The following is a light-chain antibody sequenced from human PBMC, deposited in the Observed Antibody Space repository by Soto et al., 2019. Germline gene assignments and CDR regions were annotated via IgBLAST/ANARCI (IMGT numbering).Light chain of an antibody. V-gene: IGLV2-14*01. J-gene: IGLJ1*01. CDR2: EVS. CDR1: SSDVGGYNH. Sequence: QSVLTQPASVSGSPGQSITISCTGTSSDVGGYNHVSWYQQHPGKAPKLMIYEVSNRPSGVSNRFSGSKSGNTVSLTISGLQAEDEADYYCSSYTSSATYVFGSGTKVTVL. CDR3: SSYTSSATYV.